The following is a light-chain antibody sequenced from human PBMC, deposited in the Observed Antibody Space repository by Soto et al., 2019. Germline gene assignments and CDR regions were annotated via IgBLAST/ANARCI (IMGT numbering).Light chain of an antibody. CDR3: SSFADSSVRDYV. V-gene: IGLV2-14*03. CDR2: DVS. J-gene: IGLJ1*01. Sequence: QSVLTQPASVSGSPGQSITISCTGTSSDIGAYDYVSWYQQHPGGVPKLLIYDVSSRPSGVSSRFSGSKSGNTASLTISGLQADAEDDYYCSSFADSSVRDYVFGGGTKLTVL. CDR1: SSDIGAYDY.